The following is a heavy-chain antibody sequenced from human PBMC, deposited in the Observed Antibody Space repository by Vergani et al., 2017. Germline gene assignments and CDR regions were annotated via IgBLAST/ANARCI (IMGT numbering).Heavy chain of an antibody. CDR3: ARVAEPYYYDSSGYYFDY. J-gene: IGHJ4*02. CDR1: GFTVSSNY. V-gene: IGHV3-53*01. CDR2: IYSGCST. D-gene: IGHD3-22*01. Sequence: EVQLVESGGGLIQPGGSLRLSCAASGFTVSSNYMSWVRQAPGKGLEWVSVIYSGCSTYYANSVKGRFTISRDNSKNTLYLQMNSLRAEDTAVYYCARVAEPYYYDSSGYYFDYWGQGTLVTVSS.